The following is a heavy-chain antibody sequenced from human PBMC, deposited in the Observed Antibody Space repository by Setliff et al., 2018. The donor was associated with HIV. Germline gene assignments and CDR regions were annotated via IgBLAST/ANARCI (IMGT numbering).Heavy chain of an antibody. Sequence: GGSLRLSCAVSGFTFSSYTMHWVRQAPGKGLEWVAVIWYDGSNKYYADSVKGRFTISRDNSKNTLYLQMNSLRIEDSGAYYCANSYSASGNYHYYDYLDVWGKGTTVTVSS. V-gene: IGHV3-30*04. D-gene: IGHD3-10*01. CDR1: GFTFSSYT. J-gene: IGHJ6*03. CDR3: ANSYSASGNYHYYDYLDV. CDR2: IWYDGSNK.